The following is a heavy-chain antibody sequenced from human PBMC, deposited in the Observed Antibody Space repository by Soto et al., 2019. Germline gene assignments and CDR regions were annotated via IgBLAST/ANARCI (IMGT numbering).Heavy chain of an antibody. V-gene: IGHV1-69*08. CDR3: GRLPLDS. CDR2: VNPVLGTA. CDR1: GASLYNIT. Sequence: QVQLVQSGAEVKKPGSSVRVSCKIFGASLYNITVSWVRQAPGLGLQWMGRVNPVLGTANYAQEFQGRVRLSADRSTNTAYMDMTSLTPDDTAMYYCGRLPLDSWGQGTLVAVSS. J-gene: IGHJ4*02.